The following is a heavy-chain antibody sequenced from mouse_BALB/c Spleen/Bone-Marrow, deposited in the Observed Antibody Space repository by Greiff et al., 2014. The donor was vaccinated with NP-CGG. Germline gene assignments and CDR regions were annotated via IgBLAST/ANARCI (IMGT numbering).Heavy chain of an antibody. CDR3: ARSLSTSMSRGFAY. CDR1: GYTFTSYD. D-gene: IGHD1-1*01. J-gene: IGHJ3*01. V-gene: IGHV1S56*01. CDR2: IYPGDGST. Sequence: QVQLKESGPELAKPGALVKISCKASGYTFTSYDINWVKQRPGQGLEWIGWIYPGDGSTKYNEKFKGKATLTADKSSSTAYMQLSSLTSENSAVYFCARSLSTSMSRGFAYWGQGTLVTVSA.